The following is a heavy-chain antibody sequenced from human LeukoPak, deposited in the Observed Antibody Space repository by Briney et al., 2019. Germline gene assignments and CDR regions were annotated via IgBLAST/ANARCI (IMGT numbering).Heavy chain of an antibody. CDR3: AKPSYYYDSSGRRKRDYYYYYMDV. Sequence: GGSLRLSCAASGFTFSSCAMSWVRQAPGKGLEWVSAISGSGGSTYYADSVKGRFTISRDNSKNTLYLQMNSLRAEDTAVYYCAKPSYYYDSSGRRKRDYYYYYMDVWGKGTTVTVSS. V-gene: IGHV3-23*01. CDR1: GFTFSSCA. D-gene: IGHD3-22*01. J-gene: IGHJ6*03. CDR2: ISGSGGST.